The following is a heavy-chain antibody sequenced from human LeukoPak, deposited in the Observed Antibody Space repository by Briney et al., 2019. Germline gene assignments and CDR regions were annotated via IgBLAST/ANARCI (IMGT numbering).Heavy chain of an antibody. CDR3: AQDCSGGSCYGY. Sequence: GGSLRLSCAASGFTFSSYGMHWVRQAPGKGLEWVAVISYDGSNKYYADSVKGRFTISRDNSKNTLYLQMNSLRAEDTAVYYCAQDCSGGSCYGYWGQGTLVTVSS. V-gene: IGHV3-30*18. CDR1: GFTFSSYG. J-gene: IGHJ4*02. CDR2: ISYDGSNK. D-gene: IGHD2-15*01.